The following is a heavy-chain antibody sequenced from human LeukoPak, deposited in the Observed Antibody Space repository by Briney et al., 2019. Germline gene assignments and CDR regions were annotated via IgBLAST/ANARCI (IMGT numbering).Heavy chain of an antibody. CDR3: AGDLTSPDIVVVPAAMPAY. J-gene: IGHJ4*02. V-gene: IGHV1-69*01. D-gene: IGHD2-2*01. CDR1: GGTFSSYA. CDR2: IIPIFGTA. Sequence: SVKVSCKASGGTFSSYAISWVRQAPGQGLEWMGGIIPIFGTANYAQKFQGRVTITADESTSTAYMELSSLRSEDTAVYYCAGDLTSPDIVVVPAAMPAYWGQGTLVTVSS.